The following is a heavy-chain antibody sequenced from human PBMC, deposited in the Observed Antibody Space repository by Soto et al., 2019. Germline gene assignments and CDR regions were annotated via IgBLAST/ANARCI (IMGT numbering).Heavy chain of an antibody. CDR2: IYESGRT. D-gene: IGHD1-26*01. CDR3: ARGDRYSGSFSDYFDP. J-gene: IGHJ5*02. V-gene: IGHV4-30-2*01. Sequence: PSETLSLTCIVSGASISTGGYTWSWIRQPPGKGPEWIGSIYESGRTYYKPSLKSRASISMDKSRNQFSVRLTSVTAADTAVYFCARGDRYSGSFSDYFDPWGQGALVTVSS. CDR1: GASISTGGYT.